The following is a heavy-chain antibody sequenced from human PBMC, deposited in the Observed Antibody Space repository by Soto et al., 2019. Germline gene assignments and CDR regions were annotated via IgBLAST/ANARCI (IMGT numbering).Heavy chain of an antibody. Sequence: QVQLVQSGAEVKKPGASVKVSCKASGYTFTSYGIIWVRQAPGQGLEWMGWISAYNGNTNYAQKLQGRVTMTTDTSTSTAYMELRSLRSDDTAVYYCARYCISTSCYYYYGMDVWGQGTTVTVSS. J-gene: IGHJ6*02. CDR1: GYTFTSYG. CDR2: ISAYNGNT. D-gene: IGHD2-2*01. CDR3: ARYCISTSCYYYYGMDV. V-gene: IGHV1-18*01.